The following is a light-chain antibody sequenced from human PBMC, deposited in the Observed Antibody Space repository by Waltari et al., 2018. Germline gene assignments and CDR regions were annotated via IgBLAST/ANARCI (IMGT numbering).Light chain of an antibody. CDR1: TSESRSYDL. V-gene: IGLV2-23*02. CDR3: CSYAGRGTYV. Sequence: QSALTQPASVSGTPGQPSTISRTVHTSESRSYDLVSWYQQHPGEAPKLLICEVFKRPPDISRRFSGSKSGSTASLTISGLQPEDEADYYCCSYAGRGTYVFGSGTKVTVL. J-gene: IGLJ1*01. CDR2: EVF.